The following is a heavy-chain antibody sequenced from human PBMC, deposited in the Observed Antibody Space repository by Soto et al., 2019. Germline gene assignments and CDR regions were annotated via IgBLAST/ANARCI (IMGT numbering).Heavy chain of an antibody. J-gene: IGHJ4*02. D-gene: IGHD6-25*01. CDR3: AKDAAYYFDY. CDR2: INWKSDI. CDR1: GFTFDDNA. Sequence: GGSLRLSCAVSGFTFDDNAMHWVRQAPEKGLEWVSGINWKSDIGYADSVKGRFTISRDNAENSLYLQMNSLRAEDTALYYCAKDAAYYFDYWGQGTLVTVSS. V-gene: IGHV3-9*01.